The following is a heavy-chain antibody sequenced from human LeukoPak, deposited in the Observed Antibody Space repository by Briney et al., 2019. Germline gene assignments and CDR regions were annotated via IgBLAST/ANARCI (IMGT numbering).Heavy chain of an antibody. CDR1: GFTFSNYA. J-gene: IGHJ4*02. CDR2: ISGGGGST. Sequence: QTGGSLRLSCAASGFTFSNYAMSWVRQAPGKGLEWVSAISGGGGSTYYADSVKGRFTISGDNSKNTLYLQMNSLRAEDTAVYYCARAHSGSYCPGDWGQGTLVTVSS. CDR3: ARAHSGSYCPGD. D-gene: IGHD1-26*01. V-gene: IGHV3-23*01.